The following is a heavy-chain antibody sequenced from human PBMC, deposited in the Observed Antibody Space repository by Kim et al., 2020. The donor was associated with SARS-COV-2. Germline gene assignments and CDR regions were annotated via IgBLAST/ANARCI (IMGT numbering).Heavy chain of an antibody. J-gene: IGHJ4*02. Sequence: GGSLRLSCAASGFTVSSNYMSWVRQAPGKGLEWVSVIYSGGSTYYADSVKGRFTISRDNSKNTLYLQMNSLRAEDTAVYYCARDRGNGGYYYDYWGQGTLVTVSS. CDR2: IYSGGST. CDR1: GFTVSSNY. V-gene: IGHV3-66*01. D-gene: IGHD3-22*01. CDR3: ARDRGNGGYYYDY.